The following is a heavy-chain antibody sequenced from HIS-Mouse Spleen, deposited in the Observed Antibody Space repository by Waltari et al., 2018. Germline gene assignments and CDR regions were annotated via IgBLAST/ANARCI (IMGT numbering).Heavy chain of an antibody. D-gene: IGHD1-26*01. CDR1: GGSISSSSYY. V-gene: IGHV4-39*01. J-gene: IGHJ4*02. CDR3: ARHDSGSYYPNYFDY. CDR2: IYYSGST. Sequence: QLQLQESGPGLVKPSETLSLTCTVSGGSISSSSYYWGWIRQPPGKGLEWIGSIYYSGSTYQNQSLKIRVTIYVDTSKNKFSLKLGSGTAADTAVYYCARHDSGSYYPNYFDYWGQGTLVTVSS.